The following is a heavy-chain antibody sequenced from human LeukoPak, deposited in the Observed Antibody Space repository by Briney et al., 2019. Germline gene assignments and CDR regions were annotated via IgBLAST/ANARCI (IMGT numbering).Heavy chain of an antibody. J-gene: IGHJ6*03. CDR1: GYTLTELS. V-gene: IGHV1-24*01. CDR3: ATGLPDTAAGTGFLDYYYYMDV. D-gene: IGHD6-13*01. CDR2: FDPEDGET. Sequence: ASVKVSCKVSGYTLTELSMHWVRQAPGKGLEWMGGFDPEDGETIYAQKFQGRVIMTEDTSTDTAYMELSSLRSEDTAVYYCATGLPDTAAGTGFLDYYYYMDVWGKGTTVTVSS.